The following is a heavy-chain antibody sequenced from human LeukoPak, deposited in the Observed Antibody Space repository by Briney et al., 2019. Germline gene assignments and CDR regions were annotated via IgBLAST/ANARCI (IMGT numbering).Heavy chain of an antibody. Sequence: SETLSLTCAVYGGSFSGYYWSWIRQPPGKGLEWIGEINHSGSTNYNPSLKSRVTISVDTSKNQFSLKLSSVTAADTAVYYCARLAPGDTDYWGQGTLVTVSS. CDR2: INHSGST. J-gene: IGHJ4*02. V-gene: IGHV4-34*01. D-gene: IGHD3-10*01. CDR3: ARLAPGDTDY. CDR1: GGSFSGYY.